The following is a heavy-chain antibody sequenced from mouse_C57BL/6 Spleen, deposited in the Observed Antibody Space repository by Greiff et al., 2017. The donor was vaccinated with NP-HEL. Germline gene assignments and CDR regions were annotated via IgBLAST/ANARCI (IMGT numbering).Heavy chain of an antibody. Sequence: QVQLQQPGAELVKPGASVKLSCKASGYTFTSYWMHWVKQRPGQGLEWIGMIHPNSGSTNYNEKFKSKATLTVDKSSSTAYMQLSSLTSEDSAVYYCARALYYDYDGGPDYWGQGTTLTVSS. J-gene: IGHJ2*01. CDR1: GYTFTSYW. CDR2: IHPNSGST. V-gene: IGHV1-64*01. D-gene: IGHD2-4*01. CDR3: ARALYYDYDGGPDY.